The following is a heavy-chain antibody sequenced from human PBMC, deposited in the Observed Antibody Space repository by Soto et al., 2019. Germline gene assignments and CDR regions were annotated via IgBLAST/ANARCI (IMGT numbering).Heavy chain of an antibody. Sequence: QVQLQESGPGLVKPSQTLSLTCTVSGGSISSGGYYWSWIRQHPGKGLEWIGYIYYSGSTYYNPSLKSRVTISVDTSKNQFSLKLSSVTAADTAVYYCARDRTGQNYDILTGYHDAFDIWGQGTMVTVSS. J-gene: IGHJ3*02. CDR2: IYYSGST. D-gene: IGHD3-9*01. V-gene: IGHV4-31*03. CDR1: GGSISSGGYY. CDR3: ARDRTGQNYDILTGYHDAFDI.